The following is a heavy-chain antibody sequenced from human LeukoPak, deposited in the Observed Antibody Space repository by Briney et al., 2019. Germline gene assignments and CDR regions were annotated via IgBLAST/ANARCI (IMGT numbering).Heavy chain of an antibody. D-gene: IGHD3-16*01. CDR3: ARVGDYALKD. CDR2: ISYSGSP. J-gene: IGHJ4*02. Sequence: EPSETLSLTCTVSGGSISSSSYYWGWIRQPPGKGLEWIGSISYSGSPNYNPSLKSRVTISVDTSKHQFSLKLSSVTAADTAVYYCARVGDYALKDWGQGTLVTVSS. V-gene: IGHV4-39*07. CDR1: GGSISSSSYY.